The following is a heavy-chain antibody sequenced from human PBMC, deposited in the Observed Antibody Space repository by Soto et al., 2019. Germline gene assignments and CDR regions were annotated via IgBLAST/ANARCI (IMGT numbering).Heavy chain of an antibody. J-gene: IGHJ4*02. CDR3: ARTPVEMARFDY. CDR2: IIPIFGTA. D-gene: IGHD5-12*01. V-gene: IGHV1-69*13. CDR1: GGTFSSYA. Sequence: GASVKVSCKASGGTFSSYAISWVRQAPGQGLEWMGGIIPIFGTANYAQKFQGRVTVTADESTSTAYMELSSLRSEDTAVYYCARTPVEMARFDYWGQGTLVTVSS.